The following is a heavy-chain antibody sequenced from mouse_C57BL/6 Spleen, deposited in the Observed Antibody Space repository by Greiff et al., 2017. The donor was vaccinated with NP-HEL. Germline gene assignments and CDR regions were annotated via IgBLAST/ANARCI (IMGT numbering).Heavy chain of an antibody. Sequence: EVKLVESGGGLVKPGGSLKLSCAASGFTFSSYAMSWVRQTPEKRLEWVATISDGGSYTYYPDNVKGRFTISRDNAKNNLYLQMSHLKSEDTAMYYCAREGWDYDRDYWGQGTTLTVSS. D-gene: IGHD2-4*01. CDR1: GFTFSSYA. CDR2: ISDGGSYT. J-gene: IGHJ2*01. V-gene: IGHV5-4*01. CDR3: AREGWDYDRDY.